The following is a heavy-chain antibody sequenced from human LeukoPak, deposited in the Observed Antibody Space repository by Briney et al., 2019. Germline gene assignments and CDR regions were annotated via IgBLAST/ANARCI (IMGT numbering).Heavy chain of an antibody. CDR3: ARGFPGGGHHEQQRRDY. D-gene: IGHD6-13*01. CDR1: GGSISSGGYY. Sequence: SQTLSLTCTVSGGSISSGGYYWSWIRQPPGKGLEWIGYIYHSGSTYYNPSLKSRVTISVDRSKNQFSLKLSSVTAADTAVYYCARGFPGGGHHEQQRRDYWGQGTLVTVSS. J-gene: IGHJ4*02. CDR2: IYHSGST. V-gene: IGHV4-30-2*01.